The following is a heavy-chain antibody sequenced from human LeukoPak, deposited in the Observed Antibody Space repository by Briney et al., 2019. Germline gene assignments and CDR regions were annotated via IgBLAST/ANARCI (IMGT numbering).Heavy chain of an antibody. Sequence: PSETLSLTCSVSNYSISTDYYWGWIRQPPGKGLEWIGTMYHSGSTNYNPSLKSRVTISVDTSKNQFSLKLSSVTAADTAVYYCARGLRRYRGYFDLWGRGTLVTVSS. CDR2: MYHSGST. J-gene: IGHJ2*01. CDR1: NYSISTDYY. CDR3: ARGLRRYRGYFDL. V-gene: IGHV4-38-2*02. D-gene: IGHD4-11*01.